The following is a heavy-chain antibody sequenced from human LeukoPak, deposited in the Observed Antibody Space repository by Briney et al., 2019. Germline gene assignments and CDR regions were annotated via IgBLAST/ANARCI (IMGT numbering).Heavy chain of an antibody. CDR2: ISSSSSTI. Sequence: PGGSLRLSCAASGFTFSSYSMNWVRQAPGKGLEWVSYISSSSSTIYYADSVKGRFTISRDNAKNSLYPQMNSLRDEDTAVYYCARDSGSYYAEYFQHWGQGTLVTVSS. CDR3: ARDSGSYYAEYFQH. V-gene: IGHV3-48*02. CDR1: GFTFSSYS. J-gene: IGHJ1*01. D-gene: IGHD1-26*01.